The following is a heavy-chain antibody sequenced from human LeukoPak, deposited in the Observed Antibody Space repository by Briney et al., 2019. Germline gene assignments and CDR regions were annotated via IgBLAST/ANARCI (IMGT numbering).Heavy chain of an antibody. V-gene: IGHV3-48*01. CDR1: GFTFSNAW. CDR3: ARDPRDYSGSYFDAFDI. D-gene: IGHD1-26*01. Sequence: GGSLRLSCAASGFTFSNAWMSWVRQAPGKGLEWVSYISSSSSTIYYADSVKGRFTISRDNAKNSLYLQMNSLRAEDTAVYYCARDPRDYSGSYFDAFDIWGQGTMVTVSS. J-gene: IGHJ3*02. CDR2: ISSSSSTI.